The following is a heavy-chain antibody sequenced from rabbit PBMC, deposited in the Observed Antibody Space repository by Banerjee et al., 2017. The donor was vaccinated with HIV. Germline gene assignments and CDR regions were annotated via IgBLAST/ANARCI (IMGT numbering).Heavy chain of an antibody. V-gene: IGHV1S45*01. CDR2: INSFSGRP. Sequence: EQLEESGGDLVKPEGSLRLTCTASGFSFSSGYVMSWVRQAPGKGLEWIACINSFSGRPVYATWAKGRFTISRTSSTTVALQMTSLTAADTATYFCARDLAAVIGWNFDLWGQGTLVTVS. J-gene: IGHJ4*01. CDR3: ARDLAAVIGWNFDL. CDR1: GFSFSSGYV. D-gene: IGHD4-2*01.